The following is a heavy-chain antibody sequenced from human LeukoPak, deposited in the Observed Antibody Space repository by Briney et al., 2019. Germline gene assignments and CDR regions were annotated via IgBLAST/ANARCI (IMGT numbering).Heavy chain of an antibody. V-gene: IGHV3-53*05. Sequence: GGSLRLSCAASGFTVSSNYMSWVRQAPGKGLEWVSVIYSGGSTYYADSVKGRFTISRDNSKNTLYLQMNSLRAEDTAVYYCARDPSEFGVVINNPSYFDYWGQGTLVTVSS. J-gene: IGHJ4*02. CDR2: IYSGGST. D-gene: IGHD3-3*01. CDR1: GFTVSSNY. CDR3: ARDPSEFGVVINNPSYFDY.